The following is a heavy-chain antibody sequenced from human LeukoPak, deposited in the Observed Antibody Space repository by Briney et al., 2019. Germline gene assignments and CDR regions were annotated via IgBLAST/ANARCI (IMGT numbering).Heavy chain of an antibody. CDR3: ASLGDIVVVPAVLPDY. CDR1: GFTFSSYS. D-gene: IGHD2-2*01. Sequence: GGSLRLSCAASGFTFSSYSMNWVRQAPGKGLEWVSSISSSSSYIYYADSVKGRFTISRDNAKNSLYLQMNSLRAEDTAVYYCASLGDIVVVPAVLPDYWGQGTLVTVSS. CDR2: ISSSSSYI. V-gene: IGHV3-21*01. J-gene: IGHJ4*02.